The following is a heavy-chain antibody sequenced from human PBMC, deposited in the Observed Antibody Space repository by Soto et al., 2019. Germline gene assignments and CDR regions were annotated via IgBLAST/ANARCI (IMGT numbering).Heavy chain of an antibody. CDR3: ARKMHYDDSSGYSDAFAS. Sequence: SVKLSCKASGGTFSSYAISWVRQAPGQGLEWMGGIIPIFGTANYAQKFQGRVTITADESTSTAYMELSSLRSEDTAVYYCARKMHYDDSSGYSDAFASWGQGSIVTVSS. V-gene: IGHV1-69*13. CDR2: IIPIFGTA. CDR1: GGTFSSYA. D-gene: IGHD3-22*01. J-gene: IGHJ3*02.